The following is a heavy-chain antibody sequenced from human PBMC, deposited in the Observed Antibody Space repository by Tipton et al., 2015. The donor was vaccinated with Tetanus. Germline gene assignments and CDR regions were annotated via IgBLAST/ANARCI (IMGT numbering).Heavy chain of an antibody. J-gene: IGHJ4*02. CDR2: IYSGGST. D-gene: IGHD1-26*01. V-gene: IGHV3-53*01. Sequence: SLRLSCAASGFTVSSNYMSWVRQAPGKGLEWVSVIYSGGSTYYADSVKGRFTISRDNSKNTLYLQMNSLRAEDTAVYYCARGEWELLHFDYWGQGTLVTVSS. CDR1: GFTVSSNY. CDR3: ARGEWELLHFDY.